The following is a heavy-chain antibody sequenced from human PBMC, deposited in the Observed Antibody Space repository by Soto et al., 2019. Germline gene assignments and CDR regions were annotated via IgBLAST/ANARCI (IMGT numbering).Heavy chain of an antibody. CDR3: ARHAPYCTNGVCYSYYYYGIDV. CDR2: IDPSDSYT. D-gene: IGHD2-8*01. Sequence: PGESLKISCKGSGYSFTSYWISWVRQMPGKGLEWMGRIDPSDSYTNYSPSFQGHVTVSADKSISTAYLQWSSLKASDTAMYYCARHAPYCTNGVCYSYYYYGIDVWGQGTTVTVSS. V-gene: IGHV5-10-1*01. CDR1: GYSFTSYW. J-gene: IGHJ6*02.